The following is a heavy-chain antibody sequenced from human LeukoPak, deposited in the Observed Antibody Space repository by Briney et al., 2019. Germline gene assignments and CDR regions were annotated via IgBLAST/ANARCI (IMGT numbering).Heavy chain of an antibody. D-gene: IGHD4-23*01. CDR2: MNSDASST. Sequence: PGGSLRLSCVASGFTFTNYWMHWVRQAPGKGLVWVARMNSDASSTSYADSVKGRFSISRGNAKKTLYLQMNSLRAEDTAVYYCARGPDYGGPLRGQGTLVTVSP. CDR1: GFTFTNYW. CDR3: ARGPDYGGPL. V-gene: IGHV3-74*01. J-gene: IGHJ4*02.